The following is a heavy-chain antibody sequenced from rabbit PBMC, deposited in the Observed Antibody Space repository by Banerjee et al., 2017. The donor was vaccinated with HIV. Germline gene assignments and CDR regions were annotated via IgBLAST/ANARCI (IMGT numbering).Heavy chain of an antibody. CDR3: ARNAGTVIYGYAYNL. J-gene: IGHJ4*01. D-gene: IGHD6-1*01. CDR2: INTNSGSA. CDR1: GFSLSNNYV. Sequence: QSLQESGGGLFQPGGSLALTCKASGFSLSNNYVMCWVRQAPGKGLEWIGCINTNSGSAYYASWAKGRFTISKTSSTTVTLQMTSLTAADTATYFCARNAGTVIYGYAYNLWGPGTLVTVS. V-gene: IGHV1S40*01.